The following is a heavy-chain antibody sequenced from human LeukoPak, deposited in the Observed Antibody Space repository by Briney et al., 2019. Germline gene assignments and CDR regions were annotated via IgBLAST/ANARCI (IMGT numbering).Heavy chain of an antibody. Sequence: GGSLRLSCAASGFTFSSYAMSWVRQAPGKGLEWVSAISGSGGSTYYADSVKGRFTISRDNAKNSLYLQMNSLRAEDTAVYYCARGMVRGNDYWGQGTLVTVSS. J-gene: IGHJ4*02. D-gene: IGHD3-10*01. CDR3: ARGMVRGNDY. V-gene: IGHV3-23*01. CDR2: ISGSGGST. CDR1: GFTFSSYA.